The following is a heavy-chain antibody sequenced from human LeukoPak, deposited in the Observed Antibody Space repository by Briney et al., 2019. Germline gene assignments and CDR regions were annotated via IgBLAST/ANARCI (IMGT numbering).Heavy chain of an antibody. D-gene: IGHD1-26*01. V-gene: IGHV3-33*01. CDR1: GFTFSNYG. J-gene: IGHJ4*02. CDR3: ARDQSRREGSYYIILDY. Sequence: GRSLRLSCAASGFTFSNYGMHWVRQAPGKGLEWVAVIWYDGSNKYYADSVKGRFTISRDNSKNTLFLQMNSLRAEDTAVYDCARDQSRREGSYYIILDYWGQGTLVTVSS. CDR2: IWYDGSNK.